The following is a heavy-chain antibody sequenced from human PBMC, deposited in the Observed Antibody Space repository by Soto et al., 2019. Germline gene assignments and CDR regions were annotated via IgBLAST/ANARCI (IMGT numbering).Heavy chain of an antibody. Sequence: ASVKVSCKASGYTFTSYDINWVRQATGQGLEWMGWMNPNSGNTGYAQKFQGRVTMTRNTSISTAYMEPSSLRSEDTAVYYCARGVAAAGTGDYWGQGTLVTVSS. CDR1: GYTFTSYD. D-gene: IGHD6-13*01. CDR3: ARGVAAAGTGDY. V-gene: IGHV1-8*01. J-gene: IGHJ4*02. CDR2: MNPNSGNT.